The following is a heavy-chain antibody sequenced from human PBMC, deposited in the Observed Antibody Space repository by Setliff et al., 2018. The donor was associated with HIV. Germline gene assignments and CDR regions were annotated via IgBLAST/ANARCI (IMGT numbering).Heavy chain of an antibody. V-gene: IGHV4-61*03. CDR2: IYYSGST. CDR1: GGSISSSNYY. J-gene: IGHJ3*02. Sequence: PSETLSLTCAVSGGSISSSNYYWTWIRQTPGKGLEWIGYIYYSGSTKYNPSLTSRVTISVDTSKNHFSLKLTSVTAADTAVYYCARAEMATIVAFDIWGQGTMVTVSS. D-gene: IGHD5-12*01. CDR3: ARAEMATIVAFDI.